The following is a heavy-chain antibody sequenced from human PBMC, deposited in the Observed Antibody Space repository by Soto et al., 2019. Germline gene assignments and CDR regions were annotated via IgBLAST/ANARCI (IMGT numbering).Heavy chain of an antibody. V-gene: IGHV4-34*01. CDR2: INHSGST. D-gene: IGHD3-22*01. J-gene: IGHJ5*02. Sequence: PSETLSLTCAAYGGSFSGYYCSRIRQPPGKGLEWIGEINHSGSTNYNPSLKSRVTISVDTSKNQFSLKLRSVTAADTAVYYCARAYYYDSSGYRTAYWFDPWGQGTLVTVSS. CDR1: GGSFSGYY. CDR3: ARAYYYDSSGYRTAYWFDP.